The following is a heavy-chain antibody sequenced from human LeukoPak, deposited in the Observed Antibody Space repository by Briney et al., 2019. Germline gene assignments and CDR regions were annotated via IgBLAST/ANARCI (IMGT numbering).Heavy chain of an antibody. V-gene: IGHV1-69*06. J-gene: IGHJ3*02. CDR1: GYTFSSYA. Sequence: SVKVSCKASGYTFSSYAISWVRQAPGQGLEWMGVIIPIFGTTNYAQKFQGRVTITADKSTSTAYMELSSVRSEDTGVYFCARACMARGFIMWAFDMGGRETIHSL. CDR3: ARACMARGFIMWAFDM. D-gene: IGHD3-10*01. CDR2: IIPIFGTT.